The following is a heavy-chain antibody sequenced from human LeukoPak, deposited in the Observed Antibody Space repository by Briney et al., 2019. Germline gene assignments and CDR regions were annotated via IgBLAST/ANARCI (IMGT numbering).Heavy chain of an antibody. CDR3: ARGVDENWFDP. CDR1: GGTFSSYA. J-gene: IGHJ5*02. Sequence: ASVKVSCKASGGTFSSYAISWVRQAPGQGLEWMGGIIPIFGAANYARKFQGRVTITADESTSTAYMELSSLRSEDTAVYYCARGVDENWFDPWGQGTLVTVSS. D-gene: IGHD3/OR15-3a*01. V-gene: IGHV1-69*01. CDR2: IIPIFGAA.